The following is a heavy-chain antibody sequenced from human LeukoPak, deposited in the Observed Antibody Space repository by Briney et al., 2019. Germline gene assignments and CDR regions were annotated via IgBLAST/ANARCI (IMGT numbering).Heavy chain of an antibody. J-gene: IGHJ6*02. Sequence: SETLSLTCTVSGGSISSGPYYWIWIRQHPGKGLEWIGYITYSGNTYYYPALNSRVTVSLDTSKTQFSLKLSSVTAADTAVYYCARIAYDALDSYDYGMDVWGQGTTVTVSS. D-gene: IGHD3-3*01. CDR1: GGSISSGPYY. CDR2: ITYSGNT. V-gene: IGHV4-31*03. CDR3: ARIAYDALDSYDYGMDV.